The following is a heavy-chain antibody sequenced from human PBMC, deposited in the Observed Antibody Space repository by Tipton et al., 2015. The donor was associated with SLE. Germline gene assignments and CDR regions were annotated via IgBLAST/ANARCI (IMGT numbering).Heavy chain of an antibody. Sequence: LRLSCAASGFTVSSNYMSWVRQAPGKGLEWIGSIYYSGSTYYNPSLKSRVTISVDTPKNQFSLKLSSVTAADTAVYYCARRSDDPEYYFDYWGQGTLVTVSS. J-gene: IGHJ4*02. D-gene: IGHD1-14*01. CDR1: GFTVSSNY. V-gene: IGHV4-39*01. CDR3: ARRSDDPEYYFDY. CDR2: IYYSGST.